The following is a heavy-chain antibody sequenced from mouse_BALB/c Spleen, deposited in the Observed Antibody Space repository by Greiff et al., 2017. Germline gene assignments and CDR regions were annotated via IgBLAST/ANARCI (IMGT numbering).Heavy chain of an antibody. CDR2: ISSGGST. J-gene: IGHJ3*01. CDR1: GFTFSSYA. V-gene: IGHV5-6-5*01. D-gene: IGHD2-3*01. Sequence: DVKLVESGGGLVKPGGSLKLSCAASGFTFSSYAMSWVRQTPEKRLEWVASISSGGSTYYPDSVKGRFTISRDNARNILYLQMSSLRSEDTAMYYCARRTDGYYNSWFAYWGQGTLVTVSA. CDR3: ARRTDGYYNSWFAY.